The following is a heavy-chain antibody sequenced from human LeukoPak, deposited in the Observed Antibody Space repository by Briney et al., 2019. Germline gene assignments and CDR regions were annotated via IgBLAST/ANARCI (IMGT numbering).Heavy chain of an antibody. CDR1: GGSISSGDYY. V-gene: IGHV4-30-4*01. Sequence: PSETLSLTCTVSGGSISSGDYYWSWIRQPPGKGLEWIGYIYYSGSTYYNPSLKSRATISVDTSKNQFSLKLSSVTAADTAVYYCARGLRRDGYNFDYWGQGTLVTVSS. CDR2: IYYSGST. CDR3: ARGLRRDGYNFDY. J-gene: IGHJ4*02. D-gene: IGHD5-24*01.